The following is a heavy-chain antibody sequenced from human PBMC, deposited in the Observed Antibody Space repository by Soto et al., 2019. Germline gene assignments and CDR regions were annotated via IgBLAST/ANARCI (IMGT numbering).Heavy chain of an antibody. CDR2: ISYDGSNK. Sequence: GGSLRLSCAASGFTFSSYGMHWVRQAPGKGLEWVAVISYDGSNKYYADSVKGRFTISRDNSKNTLHLQMNSLRAEDTAVYYCAKDLGYRSSTSCYTYYYYGMDVWGQGTTVTVSS. V-gene: IGHV3-30*18. CDR1: GFTFSSYG. D-gene: IGHD2-2*02. J-gene: IGHJ6*02. CDR3: AKDLGYRSSTSCYTYYYYGMDV.